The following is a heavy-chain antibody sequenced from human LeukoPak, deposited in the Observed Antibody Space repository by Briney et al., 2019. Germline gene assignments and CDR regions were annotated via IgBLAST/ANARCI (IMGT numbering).Heavy chain of an antibody. D-gene: IGHD5-12*01. V-gene: IGHV4-59*01. Sequence: SETLSLTCTVSGGSISNYYWSWIRQPPWKGLEWIGYIYYSGSTRYNSSLKSRVSISVDTSKNQFSLMLSPVTAADTAVFYCARGYSGYDSVFDYWGQGILVTVSS. CDR1: GGSISNYY. CDR2: IYYSGST. CDR3: ARGYSGYDSVFDY. J-gene: IGHJ4*02.